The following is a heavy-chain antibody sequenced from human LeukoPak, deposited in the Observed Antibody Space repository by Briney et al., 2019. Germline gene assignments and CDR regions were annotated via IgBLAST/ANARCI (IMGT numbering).Heavy chain of an antibody. CDR1: GFTVSNNY. CDR3: ASKIGNSGHRWFHP. J-gene: IGHJ5*02. V-gene: IGHV3-66*01. Sequence: GGSLRLSCAASGFTVSNNYMSWVRQAPGKGLEWVSVIYSGGSSYYADSVKGRFTISRDNSKNTLYLQLNSLSAEDTALYYCASKIGNSGHRWFHPWGQGTLVIVSS. CDR2: IYSGGSS. D-gene: IGHD1-26*01.